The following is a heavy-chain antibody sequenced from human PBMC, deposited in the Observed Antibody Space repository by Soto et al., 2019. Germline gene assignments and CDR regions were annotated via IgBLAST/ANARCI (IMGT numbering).Heavy chain of an antibody. CDR1: GGSFSGYY. V-gene: IGHV4-34*01. J-gene: IGHJ2*01. CDR2: INHSGST. CDR3: VRSSLGWYFDL. D-gene: IGHD6-6*01. Sequence: SETLSLTCAVYGGSFSGYYWSWIRQPPGKGLEWIGEINHSGSTNYNPSLKSRVTISVDTSKNQFSLKLSSVTAADTAVYYCVRSSLGWYFDLWGRGTRVTVSS.